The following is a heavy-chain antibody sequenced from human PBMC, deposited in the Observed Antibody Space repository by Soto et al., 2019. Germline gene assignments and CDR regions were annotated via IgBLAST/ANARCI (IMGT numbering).Heavy chain of an antibody. D-gene: IGHD2-15*01. Sequence: SETLSLTCTVSGGSISSYYWSWIRQPPGNGLEWIGHIYYSGSTSYNSSLKSRVTISVDTSKSQLSLKLSSVTAADTAVYYCARVRDCSGGTCYSWRFDPWGQGTLVTVSS. CDR3: ARVRDCSGGTCYSWRFDP. J-gene: IGHJ5*02. CDR2: IYYSGST. CDR1: GGSISSYY. V-gene: IGHV4-59*01.